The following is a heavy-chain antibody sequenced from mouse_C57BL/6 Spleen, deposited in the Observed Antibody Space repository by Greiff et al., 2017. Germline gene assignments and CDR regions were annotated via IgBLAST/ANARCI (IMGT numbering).Heavy chain of an antibody. D-gene: IGHD3-2*02. CDR3: ARGSGYGGFYAMDY. J-gene: IGHJ4*01. Sequence: VQLQQSRAELVKPGASVKISCKASGYAFSSYWMNWVKQRPGKGLVWIGQIYPGDGDTNYNGKFKGKATLTADKSSSTAYMQLSSLTSEDSAVYCCARGSGYGGFYAMDYWGQGTSVTVSS. CDR2: IYPGDGDT. CDR1: GYAFSSYW. V-gene: IGHV1-80*01.